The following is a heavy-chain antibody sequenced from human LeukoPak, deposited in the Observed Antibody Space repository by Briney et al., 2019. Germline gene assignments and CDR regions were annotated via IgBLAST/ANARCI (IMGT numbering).Heavy chain of an antibody. V-gene: IGHV3-30*04. CDR3: ARAVARVAAAGYFDY. D-gene: IGHD6-13*01. CDR1: GFTFSSYA. CDR2: ISYDGSNK. Sequence: GGSLRLSCAASGFTFSSYAMHWVRQAPGKGLEWVAVISYDGSNKYYADSVKGRFTISRDNSKNTLYLQMNSLRAEDTAVYYCARAVARVAAAGYFDYWGQGTLVTVSS. J-gene: IGHJ4*02.